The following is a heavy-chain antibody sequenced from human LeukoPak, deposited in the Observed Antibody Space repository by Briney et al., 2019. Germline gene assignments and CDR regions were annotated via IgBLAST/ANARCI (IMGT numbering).Heavy chain of an antibody. J-gene: IGHJ4*02. CDR2: ISGSGGST. Sequence: GGSLRLSCAASGFAFINYAMSWVRQAPGKGLEWVSAISGSGGSTNYADSVKGRFTISRDNSKSTLYLQMNSLRADDTAVYYCARDSDYQLLWSYYFDYWGQGTLVTASS. CDR1: GFAFINYA. V-gene: IGHV3-23*01. D-gene: IGHD2-2*01. CDR3: ARDSDYQLLWSYYFDY.